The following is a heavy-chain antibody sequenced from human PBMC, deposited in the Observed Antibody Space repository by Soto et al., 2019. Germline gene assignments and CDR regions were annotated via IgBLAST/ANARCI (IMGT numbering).Heavy chain of an antibody. J-gene: IGHJ4*02. D-gene: IGHD1-20*01. CDR3: ARTDVYTSQGDYLDS. CDR2: VHHTGST. V-gene: IGHV4-30-2*01. CDR1: GASISGGGNS. Sequence: SETLSLTCAVSGASISGGGNSWNWIRQPPGKGLEWIGYVHHTGSTYYTPSLKSRVTIALDRSKNQFSLKLTSVTAADTAVYYCARTDVYTSQGDYLDSWGQGALLTVSS.